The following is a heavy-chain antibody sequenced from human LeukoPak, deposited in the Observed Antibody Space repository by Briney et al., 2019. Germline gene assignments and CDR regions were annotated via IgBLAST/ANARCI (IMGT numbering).Heavy chain of an antibody. V-gene: IGHV4-59*01. J-gene: IGHJ2*01. CDR3: ARDKGPYWYFDL. Sequence: KSSETLSLTCTVSDXSITSYYWNWIRQPPGKGLEWIGNIYNSGSTDYNPSLKSRVTISVNLSKNQISLKLTSVTAADTAVYYCARDKGPYWYFDLWGRGTLVTVSS. CDR1: DXSITSYY. CDR2: IYNSGST.